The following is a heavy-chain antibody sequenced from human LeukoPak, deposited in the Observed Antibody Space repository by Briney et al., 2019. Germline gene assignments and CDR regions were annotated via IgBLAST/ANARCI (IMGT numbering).Heavy chain of an antibody. D-gene: IGHD3-9*01. CDR2: ISWDSRNA. V-gene: IGHV3-9*01. Sequence: GGSLRLSCVGSGFSLDDYAMHWVRQVPGKGLEWVSSISWDSRNAAYADSVKGRFTISRDNAKNSLYLQMNSLRPEDTAFYYCIKDMGFDLLKDAFHIWGQGTLVTVSS. CDR3: IKDMGFDLLKDAFHI. CDR1: GFSLDDYA. J-gene: IGHJ3*02.